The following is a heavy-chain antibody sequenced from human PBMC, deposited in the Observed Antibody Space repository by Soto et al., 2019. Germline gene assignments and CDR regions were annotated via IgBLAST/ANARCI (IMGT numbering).Heavy chain of an antibody. D-gene: IGHD2-21*02. CDR2: INPSGGYT. CDR3: ARGGGIVVVTAPYDP. Sequence: QVQLVQSGAEVKKPGASVKVSCKASGYTFSSYYMNWVRQAPGQGLEWLGIINPSGGYTTYAQRFLGRVTTPXXXSXXTVHMELGSLTSEDTAVYYCARGGGIVVVTAPYDPWGQGTLVTVSS. J-gene: IGHJ5*02. V-gene: IGHV1-46*03. CDR1: GYTFSSYY.